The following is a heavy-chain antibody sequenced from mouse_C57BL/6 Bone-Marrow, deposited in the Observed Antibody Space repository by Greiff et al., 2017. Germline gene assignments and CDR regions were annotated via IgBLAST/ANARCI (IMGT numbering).Heavy chain of an antibody. V-gene: IGHV1-19*01. CDR1: GYTFTDYY. CDR3: AREVILRLDY. J-gene: IGHJ2*01. D-gene: IGHD1-1*01. CDR2: INPYNGGT. Sequence: EVQLQQSGPVLVKPGASVKMSCKASGYTFTDYYMNWVKQSHGKSLEWIGVINPYNGGTSYNQKFKGKATLTVDKSSSTAYMELNILTSEDAAVYYGAREVILRLDYWGQGTTLTVSS.